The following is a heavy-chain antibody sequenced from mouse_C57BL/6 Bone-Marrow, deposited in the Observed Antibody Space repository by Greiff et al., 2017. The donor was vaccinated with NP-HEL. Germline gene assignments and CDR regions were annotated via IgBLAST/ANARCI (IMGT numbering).Heavy chain of an antibody. V-gene: IGHV1-69*01. CDR3: AREEGSSGLLDY. CDR1: GYTFTSYW. Sequence: QVQLQQPGAELVMPGASVKLSCKASGYTFTSYWMHWVKQRPGQGLEWIGEIDPSDSYTNYNQKFKGKSTLTVDKSSSTAYMQLSSLTSEDSAVYYCAREEGSSGLLDYWGQGTTLTVSS. J-gene: IGHJ2*01. D-gene: IGHD3-2*02. CDR2: IDPSDSYT.